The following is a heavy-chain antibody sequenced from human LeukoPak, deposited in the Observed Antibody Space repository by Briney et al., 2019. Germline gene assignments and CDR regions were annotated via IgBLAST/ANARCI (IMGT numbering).Heavy chain of an antibody. Sequence: ASVKVSCKASGYTFTGYYIHWVRQAPGQGLEWMGYINPNSGYTNYAQKFQDRVTVTRDTSISTAYMELSRLRSDDTAVYYCAREEANTRIHFDYLGQGTLVTDSS. CDR2: INPNSGYT. D-gene: IGHD3-22*01. CDR1: GYTFTGYY. V-gene: IGHV1-2*02. J-gene: IGHJ4*02. CDR3: AREEANTRIHFDY.